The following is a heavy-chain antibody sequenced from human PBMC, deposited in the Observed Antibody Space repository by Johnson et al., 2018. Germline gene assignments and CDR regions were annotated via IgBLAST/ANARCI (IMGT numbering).Heavy chain of an antibody. J-gene: IGHJ3*02. Sequence: QVQLVQSGGGVVQPGRSLRLSCAASGFAFSSDAMHWVRQAPGKGLEWVAFISWDGNIKYDADSAKERFTISRHNSRNTVYLQMNNLRVEDTAVYYCARGPRGEDDAFDIWGQGTMVTVSS. CDR3: ARGPRGEDDAFDI. CDR2: ISWDGNIK. CDR1: GFAFSSDA. D-gene: IGHD3-16*01. V-gene: IGHV3-30-3*01.